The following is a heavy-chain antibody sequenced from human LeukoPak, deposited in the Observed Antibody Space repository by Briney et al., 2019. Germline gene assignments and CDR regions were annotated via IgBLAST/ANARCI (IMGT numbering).Heavy chain of an antibody. CDR1: GFSLTTSGVG. CDR2: IYWDDDK. V-gene: IGHV2-5*02. D-gene: IGHD4-17*01. J-gene: IGHJ2*01. Sequence: SGPTLVKPTQTLTLTCTFSGFSLTTSGVGVGWVRQPPGEVLEWLAFIYWDDDKRYSPSLKSRLTITKDTSKNQVVLTMTNMDPVDTATYYCAHSSWTTVTTGYFDLWGRGTLVTVSS. CDR3: AHSSWTTVTTGYFDL.